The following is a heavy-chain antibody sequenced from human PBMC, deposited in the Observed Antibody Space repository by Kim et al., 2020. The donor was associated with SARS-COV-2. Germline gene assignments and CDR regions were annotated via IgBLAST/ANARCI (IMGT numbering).Heavy chain of an antibody. Sequence: QKFQGRVTMTRDTSVSTASMELTSLKSADTAVYYCARTPDISRSWNYPFDYWGQGTLVTVSS. V-gene: IGHV1-2*02. CDR3: ARTPDISRSWNYPFDY. J-gene: IGHJ4*02. D-gene: IGHD3-3*02.